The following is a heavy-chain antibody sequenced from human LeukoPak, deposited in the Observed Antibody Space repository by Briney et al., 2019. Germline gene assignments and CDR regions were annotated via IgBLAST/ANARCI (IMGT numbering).Heavy chain of an antibody. V-gene: IGHV1-2*02. CDR1: GYSFTDYY. J-gene: IGHJ5*02. Sequence: VASVRVSCKTSGYSFTDYYIHWVRQAPGQGLEWMGLINTKSGRTSSARKFQGRVTMTRDPSITTVYMDMAWLTSDDTAIYFCARADFIDAGPYLIGPWGQGTLVTVSS. CDR3: ARADFIDAGPYLIGP. D-gene: IGHD3-3*01. CDR2: INTKSGRT.